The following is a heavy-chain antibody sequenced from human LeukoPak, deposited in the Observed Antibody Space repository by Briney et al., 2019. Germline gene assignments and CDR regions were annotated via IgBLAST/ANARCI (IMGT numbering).Heavy chain of an antibody. D-gene: IGHD1-26*01. V-gene: IGHV1-18*01. CDR3: ARDPRPDEWELLYDAFDI. J-gene: IGHJ3*02. Sequence: ASVKVSCKVSGYTLTELSMHWVRQAPGKGLEWIGWISAYNGNTNYAQKLQGRVTMTTDTSTSTAYMELRSLRSDDTAVYYCARDPRPDEWELLYDAFDIWGQGTMVTVSS. CDR2: ISAYNGNT. CDR1: GYTLTELS.